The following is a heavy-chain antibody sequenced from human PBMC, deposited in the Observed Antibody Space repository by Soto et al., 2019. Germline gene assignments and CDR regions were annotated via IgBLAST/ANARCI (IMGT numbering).Heavy chain of an antibody. CDR1: GFTFRTYT. CDR3: ARDFPVLRYFDWPGYFDY. Sequence: PGGSLRLSCISSGFTFRTYTMNWVRQAPGKGLEWVSGIRGFSPYTFYADSVKGRFTVSRDNAKNSLYLQMNSLRAEDTAVYYCARDFPVLRYFDWPGYFDYWGQGTLVTVSS. CDR2: IRGFSPYT. D-gene: IGHD3-9*01. J-gene: IGHJ4*02. V-gene: IGHV3-21*04.